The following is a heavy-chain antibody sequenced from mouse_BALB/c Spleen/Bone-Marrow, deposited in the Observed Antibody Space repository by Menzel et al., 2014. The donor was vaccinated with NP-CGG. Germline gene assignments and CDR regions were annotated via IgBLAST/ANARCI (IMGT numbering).Heavy chain of an antibody. CDR2: ISGGGSYT. D-gene: IGHD2-4*01. CDR3: ARHAYYDQTEVSFVY. J-gene: IGHJ3*01. CDR1: GFSFNSYG. V-gene: IGHV5-9-2*01. Sequence: EVQRVESGGGLVKSGGSLKLSCAAPGFSFNSYGMSWVRQTPEKRLEWVATISGGGSYTFYPDRVKGRFTISRDNAKNNLYLQLSSLRSEDTALYYCARHAYYDQTEVSFVYWGQGTLVTVSA.